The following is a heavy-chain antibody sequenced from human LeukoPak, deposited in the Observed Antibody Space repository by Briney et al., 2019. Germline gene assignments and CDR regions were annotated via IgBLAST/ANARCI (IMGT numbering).Heavy chain of an antibody. CDR1: GITVSSNY. CDR3: ARDHYGSGSYFEY. D-gene: IGHD3-10*01. CDR2: IYSGGST. J-gene: IGHJ4*02. V-gene: IGHV3-53*01. Sequence: GGSLRLSCAASGITVSSNYMSWVRQAPGKGLEWVSVIYSGGSTYYADSVKGRFTISRDNSKNTLYLQMNSLRAEDTAVYYCARDHYGSGSYFEYWGQGTLVTVSS.